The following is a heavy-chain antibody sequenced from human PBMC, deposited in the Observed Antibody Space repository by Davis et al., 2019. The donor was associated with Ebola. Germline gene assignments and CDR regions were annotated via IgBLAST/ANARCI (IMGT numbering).Heavy chain of an antibody. CDR2: IWYDGSNK. D-gene: IGHD3-16*01. CDR3: ARDSGMITFGGVIAH. CDR1: GFTFDDYA. V-gene: IGHV3-33*08. J-gene: IGHJ5*02. Sequence: GESLKISCAASGFTFDDYAMHWVRQAPGKGLEWVAVIWYDGSNKYYADSVKGRFTISRDNSKNTLYLQMNSLRAEDTAVYYCARDSGMITFGGVIAHWGQGTLVTVSS.